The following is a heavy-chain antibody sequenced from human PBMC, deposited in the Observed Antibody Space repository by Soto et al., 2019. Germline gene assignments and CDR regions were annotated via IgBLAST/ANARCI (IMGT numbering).Heavy chain of an antibody. V-gene: IGHV3-23*01. J-gene: IGHJ2*01. D-gene: IGHD1-26*01. CDR2: ISGSGGST. CDR1: GFTFSSYA. Sequence: PGGSLRLSCAASGFTFSSYAMSWVRQAPGKGLEWVSAISGSGGSTYYADSVKGRFTISRDNSKNTLYLQMNSLRAEDTAVYYCAKDRTRGELLIRYSDLWGRGTLVTASS. CDR3: AKDRTRGELLIRYSDL.